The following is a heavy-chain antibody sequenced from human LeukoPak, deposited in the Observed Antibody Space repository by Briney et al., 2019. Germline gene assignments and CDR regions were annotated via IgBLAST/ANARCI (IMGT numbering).Heavy chain of an antibody. CDR3: ARDVEGGTFDI. J-gene: IGHJ3*02. Sequence: GGSLRLSCAASGFTFSRFWMNWVRQAPGRGLEWVANIDQSGGRNNYVDCVKGRFTISRDNAKNSLFLEMSSLRADDTAVYFCARDVEGGTFDIWGQGTTVTVSS. V-gene: IGHV3-7*05. CDR1: GFTFSRFW. D-gene: IGHD3-16*01. CDR2: IDQSGGRN.